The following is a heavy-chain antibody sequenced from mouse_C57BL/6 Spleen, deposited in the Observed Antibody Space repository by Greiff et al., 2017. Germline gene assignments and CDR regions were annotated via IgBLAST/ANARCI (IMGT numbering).Heavy chain of an antibody. CDR3: ARLPLENYFDY. CDR1: GYAFSSSW. J-gene: IGHJ2*01. V-gene: IGHV1-82*01. CDR2: IYPGDGDT. Sequence: VQLQQSGPELVKPGASVKISCKASGYAFSSSWMNWVKQRPGKGLEWIGRIYPGDGDTNYNGKFKGKATLTADNSSSTAYMQLSSLTSGDSAVYFCARLPLENYFDYWGQGTTLTVSS.